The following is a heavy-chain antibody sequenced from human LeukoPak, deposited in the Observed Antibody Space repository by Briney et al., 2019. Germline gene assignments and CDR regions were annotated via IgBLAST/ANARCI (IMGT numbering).Heavy chain of an antibody. CDR2: VSGSGDST. CDR1: GFTFSNYC. V-gene: IGHV3-23*01. CDR3: AKYGAPGWSGYLDY. J-gene: IGHJ4*02. D-gene: IGHD4/OR15-4a*01. Sequence: GGSLRLSCAASGFTFSNYCVTWVRQAPGKALEWVSSVSGSGDSTYYADSVKGRFTISRDNSKNTLYLQMNSLRVEDTAIYYCAKYGAPGWSGYLDYWGQGTLVTVSS.